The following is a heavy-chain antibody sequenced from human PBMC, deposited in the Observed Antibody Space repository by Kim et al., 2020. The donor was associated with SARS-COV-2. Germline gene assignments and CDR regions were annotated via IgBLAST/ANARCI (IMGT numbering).Heavy chain of an antibody. D-gene: IGHD7-27*01. CDR1: GFTFSSYG. V-gene: IGHV3-30*18. CDR3: AKVEATTWGYFDY. Sequence: GGSLRLSCAASGFTFSSYGMHWVRQAPGKGLEWVAVISYDGSNKYYADSVKGRFTISRDNSKNTLYLQMNSLRAEDTAVYYCAKVEATTWGYFDYWGQGTLVTVSS. CDR2: ISYDGSNK. J-gene: IGHJ4*02.